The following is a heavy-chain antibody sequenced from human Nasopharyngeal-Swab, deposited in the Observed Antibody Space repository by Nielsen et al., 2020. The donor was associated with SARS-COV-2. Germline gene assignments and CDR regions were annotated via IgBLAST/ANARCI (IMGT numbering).Heavy chain of an antibody. Sequence: GESLKISCAASGFAFSSYDMHWVRQATGKGLEWVSAIGTAGDTYYPGSVKGRFTISRENAKNSLYLQMNSLRAEDTAVYYCAREVYGLDVWGKGTTVTVSS. J-gene: IGHJ6*04. CDR1: GFAFSSYD. D-gene: IGHD6-6*01. CDR3: AREVYGLDV. CDR2: IGTAGDT. V-gene: IGHV3-13*01.